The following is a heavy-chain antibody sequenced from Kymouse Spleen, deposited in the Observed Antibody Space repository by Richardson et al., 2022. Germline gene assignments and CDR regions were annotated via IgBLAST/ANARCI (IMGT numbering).Heavy chain of an antibody. CDR3: AREVAGYSSGWSYWYFDL. Sequence: EVQLVESGGGLVQPGGSLRLSCAASGFTFSSYSMNWVRQAPGKGLEWVSYISSSSSTIYYADSVKGRFTISRDNAKNSLYLQMNSLRDEDTAVYYCAREVAGYSSGWSYWYFDLWGRGTLVTVSS. CDR2: ISSSSSTI. CDR1: GFTFSSYS. V-gene: IGHV3-48*02. D-gene: IGHD6-19*01. J-gene: IGHJ2*01.